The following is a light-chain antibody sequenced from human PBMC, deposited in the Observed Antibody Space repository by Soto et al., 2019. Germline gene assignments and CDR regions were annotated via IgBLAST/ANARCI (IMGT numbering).Light chain of an antibody. V-gene: IGKV3-20*01. J-gene: IGKJ5*01. Sequence: EIVWTQAPGTLSLSPGERATLSCRASQSVSSKLAWYQQKPGQAPRLLIYGASTRATGIPDRFSGSGSGTDFTLTISRLEPEDFAVYYCQQYGSSPRITFGQGTRLEIK. CDR2: GAS. CDR1: QSVSSK. CDR3: QQYGSSPRIT.